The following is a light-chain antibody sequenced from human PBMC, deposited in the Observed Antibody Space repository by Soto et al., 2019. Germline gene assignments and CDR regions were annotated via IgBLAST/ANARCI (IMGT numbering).Light chain of an antibody. CDR2: GAS. CDR1: QAIRTA. Sequence: AIQLTQSKSSLYASVGDRVTITCLASQAIRTALGWYQQKPGKAPKLLIYGASSLESGVPPRFSGDGSETDFTLTISSLQRDDFGTYYCQQYSRLWSFGQVTKVDIK. J-gene: IGKJ1*01. V-gene: IGKV1-6*01. CDR3: QQYSRLWS.